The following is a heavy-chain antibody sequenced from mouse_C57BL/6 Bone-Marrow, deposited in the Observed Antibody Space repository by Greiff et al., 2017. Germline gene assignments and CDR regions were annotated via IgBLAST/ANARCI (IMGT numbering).Heavy chain of an antibody. CDR2: IDPSDSYT. D-gene: IGHD1-1*01. V-gene: IGHV1-50*01. CDR3: ARVRYDGSSPYNFDY. J-gene: IGHJ2*01. Sequence: QVQLQQPGAELVKPGASVKLSCKASGYTFTSYWMQWVKQRPGKGLEWIGEIDPSDSYTNYNQKFKGKATLTVDTSSSTAYMQLSSLTSEDSAVYYCARVRYDGSSPYNFDYWGQGNTPTVSS. CDR1: GYTFTSYW.